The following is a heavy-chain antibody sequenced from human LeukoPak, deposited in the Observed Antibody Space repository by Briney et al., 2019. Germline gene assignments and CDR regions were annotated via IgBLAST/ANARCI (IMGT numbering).Heavy chain of an antibody. Sequence: SQTLSLTCTVSGGSISSGGYYWSWVRQHPGRGREWIGYIYYSGSTYYNPSLKSRVTISVDTSKNQFSLKLSSVTAADTAVYYCARDSYDSSGYRKFDYWGQGTLVTVSS. J-gene: IGHJ4*02. D-gene: IGHD3-22*01. CDR1: GGSISSGGYY. CDR2: IYYSGST. CDR3: ARDSYDSSGYRKFDY. V-gene: IGHV4-31*03.